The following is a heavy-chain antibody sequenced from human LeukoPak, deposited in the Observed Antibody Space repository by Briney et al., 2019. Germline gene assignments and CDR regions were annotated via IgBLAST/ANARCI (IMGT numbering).Heavy chain of an antibody. CDR3: ARVLQDYYDSSGNKLDY. CDR1: GYSISSGYY. Sequence: PSETLSLTCTVSGYSISSGYYWGWIRQPPGKGLEWIGSIYHSGSTYYNPSLKSRATISVDTSKNQFSLKLSSVTAADTAVYYCARVLQDYYDSSGNKLDYWGQGTLVTVSS. V-gene: IGHV4-38-2*02. CDR2: IYHSGST. J-gene: IGHJ4*02. D-gene: IGHD3-22*01.